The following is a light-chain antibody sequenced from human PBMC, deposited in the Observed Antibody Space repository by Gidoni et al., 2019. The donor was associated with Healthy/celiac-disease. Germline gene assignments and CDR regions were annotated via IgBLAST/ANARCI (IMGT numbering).Light chain of an antibody. CDR2: DAS. CDR3: QQRSNWLT. J-gene: IGKJ4*01. Sequence: DIVLTQSPATLSLSPGERATLSCRASQSVSSYLAWYQQKPGQAPRLLIYDASNRATGIPARFSGSGSGTDFTLTISSLEPEDCAVYYCQQRSNWLTFGGGTKVEIK. CDR1: QSVSSY. V-gene: IGKV3-11*01.